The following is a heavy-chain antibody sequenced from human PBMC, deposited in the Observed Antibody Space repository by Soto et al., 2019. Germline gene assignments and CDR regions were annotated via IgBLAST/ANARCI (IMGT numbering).Heavy chain of an antibody. J-gene: IGHJ4*02. V-gene: IGHV5-10-1*01. D-gene: IGHD3-22*01. CDR2: IDPSDSQT. CDR1: GYSFAGYW. CDR3: ARQIYDSDTGPNFQYYFDS. Sequence: GESLKISCKGSGYSFAGYWITWVRQKPGKGLEWMGRIDPSDSQTYYSPSFRGHVTISVTKSITTVFLQWSSLRSSDTAMYYCARQIYDSDTGPNFQYYFDSWGQGTPVTVSS.